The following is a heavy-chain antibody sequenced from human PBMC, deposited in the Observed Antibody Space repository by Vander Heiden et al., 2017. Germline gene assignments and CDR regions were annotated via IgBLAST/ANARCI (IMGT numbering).Heavy chain of an antibody. Sequence: EVQLVASGGGLVRPGRSLTLSCSPSGFPLGDYAMSWFRQAPGKGLEWVGFIRSQAYGGTAEYAASVKGRFTISRDDSKSIAYLQMSSLKTEDTAVYYCARCSGDYTQHHPYYFDYWGQGTLVTVSS. CDR2: IRSQAYGGTA. V-gene: IGHV3-49*03. J-gene: IGHJ4*02. CDR1: GFPLGDYA. D-gene: IGHD4-17*01. CDR3: ARCSGDYTQHHPYYFDY.